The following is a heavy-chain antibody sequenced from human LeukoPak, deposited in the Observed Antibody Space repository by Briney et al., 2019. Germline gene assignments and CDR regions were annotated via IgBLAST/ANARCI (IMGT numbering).Heavy chain of an antibody. V-gene: IGHV4-59*08. Sequence: SETLSLTCTVSGGSISSYYWSWIRQPPGKGLEWIGYIYYSGSTYYNPSLKSRVTISVDTSKNQFSLKLSSVTAADTAVYYCARVIDYFDYWGQGTLVTVSS. CDR1: GGSISSYY. CDR2: IYYSGST. J-gene: IGHJ4*02. CDR3: ARVIDYFDY.